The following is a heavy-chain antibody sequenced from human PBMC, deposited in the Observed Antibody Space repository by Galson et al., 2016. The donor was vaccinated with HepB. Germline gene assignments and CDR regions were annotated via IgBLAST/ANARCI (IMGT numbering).Heavy chain of an antibody. CDR1: GFSLSTSGVG. CDR3: AHMGGFQFLNWYFDL. Sequence: PALVKPTQTLTLTCTFSGFSLSTSGVGVGWIRQPPGKALEWLALIYWDDDKRYSPSLKSRLTITKDTSKNQVVLTMTNVDPVDTATYFCAHMGGFQFLNWYFDLWGRGTLVTVSS. CDR2: IYWDDDK. J-gene: IGHJ2*01. V-gene: IGHV2-5*02. D-gene: IGHD1-26*01.